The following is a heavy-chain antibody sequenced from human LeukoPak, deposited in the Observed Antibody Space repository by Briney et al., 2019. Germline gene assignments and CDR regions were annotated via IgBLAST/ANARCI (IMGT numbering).Heavy chain of an antibody. CDR3: ARARMITFGGVIALDAFDI. V-gene: IGHV4-59*08. J-gene: IGHJ3*02. CDR1: GGSISSYY. CDR2: IYYSGST. D-gene: IGHD3-16*02. Sequence: SETLSLTCTVSGGSISSYYWSWIRQPPGKGLEWIGYIYYSGSTNYNPSLKSRVTISVDTSKNQFSLKLSSVTAADTAVYYCARARMITFGGVIALDAFDIWGQGTMVTVSS.